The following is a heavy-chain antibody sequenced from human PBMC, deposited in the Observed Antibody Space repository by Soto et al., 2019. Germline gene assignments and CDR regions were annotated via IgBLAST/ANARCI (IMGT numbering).Heavy chain of an antibody. J-gene: IGHJ4*02. V-gene: IGHV1-18*01. Sequence: ASVKVSCKASGYTFTSYGISWVRQAPGQGLEWMGWISAYNGNTNYAQKLQGRVTMTTDTSTSTAYMELRSLRSDDTAVYYCARWRSGYVYFDYWGQGALVTVSS. CDR1: GYTFTSYG. CDR3: ARWRSGYVYFDY. D-gene: IGHD5-12*01. CDR2: ISAYNGNT.